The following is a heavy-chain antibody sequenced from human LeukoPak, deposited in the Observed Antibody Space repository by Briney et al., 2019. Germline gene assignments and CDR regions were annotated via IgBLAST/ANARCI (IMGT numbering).Heavy chain of an antibody. CDR2: IWYDGSNK. Sequence: GGSLRLSCAASGFTFSSYGMHWVRQAPGKGLEWVAVIWYDGSNKYYADSVKGRFTISRDNSKNTLYLQMNSLRAEDTAVYYCAREPPYYYDSSALDYWGQGTLVTVSS. V-gene: IGHV3-33*01. CDR3: AREPPYYYDSSALDY. D-gene: IGHD3-22*01. J-gene: IGHJ4*02. CDR1: GFTFSSYG.